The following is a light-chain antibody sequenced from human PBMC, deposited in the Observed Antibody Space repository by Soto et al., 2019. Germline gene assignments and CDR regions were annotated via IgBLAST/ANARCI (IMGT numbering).Light chain of an antibody. V-gene: IGKV3-20*01. CDR3: QQYGGSPPWT. Sequence: IVLAQSPATLSLSPGERATISCRASHSVANNYLAWYQQKHGQAPRLIIFAASIRATGVPHRFSASGSGSGFALTISRVEPEDFAVYFCQQYGGSPPWTFGQGTKVDSK. CDR1: HSVANNY. CDR2: AAS. J-gene: IGKJ1*01.